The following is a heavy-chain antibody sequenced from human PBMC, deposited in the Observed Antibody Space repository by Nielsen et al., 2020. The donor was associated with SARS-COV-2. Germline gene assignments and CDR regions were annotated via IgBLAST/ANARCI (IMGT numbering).Heavy chain of an antibody. CDR1: RFRFSNYA. J-gene: IGHJ4*02. Sequence: GESLKISCAASRFRFSNYAVHWVRQAPGKGLEWVAVISYDGSNKYYADSVKGRFTISRDNSKNTLYLQMNSLRAEDTAVYYCARSSGLINYFDYWGQGTLVTVSS. CDR2: ISYDGSNK. D-gene: IGHD3-10*01. CDR3: ARSSGLINYFDY. V-gene: IGHV3-30-3*01.